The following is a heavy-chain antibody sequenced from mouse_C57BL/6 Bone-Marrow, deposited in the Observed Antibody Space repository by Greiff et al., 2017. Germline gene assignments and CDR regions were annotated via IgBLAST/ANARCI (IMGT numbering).Heavy chain of an antibody. Sequence: QVQLQQSGAELARPGASVKLSCKASGYTFTSYGISWVKQRTGQGLEWIGEIYPRSGNTYYNEKFKGKATLTADKSSSTAYMELRSLTSEDSAVYFCARGTYYSNLGSMDYGGQGTSVTVSS. CDR1: GYTFTSYG. CDR3: ARGTYYSNLGSMDY. D-gene: IGHD2-5*01. V-gene: IGHV1-81*01. CDR2: IYPRSGNT. J-gene: IGHJ4*01.